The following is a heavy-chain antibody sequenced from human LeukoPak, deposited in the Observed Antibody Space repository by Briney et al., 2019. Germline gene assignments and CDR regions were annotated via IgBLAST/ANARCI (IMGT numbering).Heavy chain of an antibody. V-gene: IGHV4-34*01. CDR2: INHSGST. J-gene: IGHJ3*02. Sequence: KTSETLSLTCAVYGGSFSGYYWSWIRQPPGKGLEWIGEINHSGSTNYNPSLKSRVAISVDTSKNQFSLKLSSVTAADTAVYHCARARGYSYGYGAFDIWGQGTMVTVSS. D-gene: IGHD5-18*01. CDR3: ARARGYSYGYGAFDI. CDR1: GGSFSGYY.